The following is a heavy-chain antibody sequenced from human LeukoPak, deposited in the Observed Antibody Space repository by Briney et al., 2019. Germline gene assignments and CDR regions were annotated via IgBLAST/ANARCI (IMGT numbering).Heavy chain of an antibody. V-gene: IGHV4-39*01. CDR3: ARQVGWLQYTVWFDY. Sequence: SETLSLTCTVSGGSISSSSYYWGWIRQPPGKGLEWIGSIYYSGSTYYNPSLKSRVTISVDTSKNQFSLELSSVTAADTAVYYCARQVGWLQYTVWFDYWGQGTLVTVSS. D-gene: IGHD5-24*01. J-gene: IGHJ4*02. CDR2: IYYSGST. CDR1: GGSISSSSYY.